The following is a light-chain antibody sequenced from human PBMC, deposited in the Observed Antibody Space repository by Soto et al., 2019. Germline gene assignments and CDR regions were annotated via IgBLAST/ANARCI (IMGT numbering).Light chain of an antibody. CDR2: GAS. CDR1: QSVSSNY. J-gene: IGKJ2*01. V-gene: IGKV3-20*01. Sequence: DIVLTQSPGTLSLSPGERATVSCRASQSVSSNYLAWYQQKPGQAPRLLIYGASSRATGIPDRFSGSGSGTDFTLTISRLEPGDFAVYYCQQYGSSPYTFGQGTRLEIK. CDR3: QQYGSSPYT.